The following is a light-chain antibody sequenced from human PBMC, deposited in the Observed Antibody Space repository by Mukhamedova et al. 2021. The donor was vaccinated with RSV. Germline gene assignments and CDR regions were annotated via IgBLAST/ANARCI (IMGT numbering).Light chain of an antibody. CDR2: KAS. Sequence: TITCRASQNIYNSLAWYQQTPGNAPNLLIYKASTVETGVPPRFSGSGFGTEFTLTISSLQPDDFATYYCQQYKSYWTFGQGTKV. J-gene: IGKJ1*01. CDR3: QQYKSYWT. CDR1: QNIYNS. V-gene: IGKV1-5*03.